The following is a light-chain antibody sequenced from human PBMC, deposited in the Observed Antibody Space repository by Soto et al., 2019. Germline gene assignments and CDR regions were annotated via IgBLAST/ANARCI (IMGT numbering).Light chain of an antibody. V-gene: IGKV1-39*01. J-gene: IGKJ5*01. CDR1: QSISTY. CDR2: ATS. Sequence: DIQMTQSPSSLSASVGDRVTITCRASQSISTYLIWYQQKPGKAPKLLIYATSSLQSGVPSRFSGSGSGTEFTLTISSLQSEDSAVYYCQQYNTWPAEITFGQGTRLEIK. CDR3: QQYNTWPAEIT.